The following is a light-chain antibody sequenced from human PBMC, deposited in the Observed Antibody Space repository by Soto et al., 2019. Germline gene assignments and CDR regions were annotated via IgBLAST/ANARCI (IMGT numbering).Light chain of an antibody. CDR1: QSVSNNY. CDR2: GAS. Sequence: EIVLTQYPGTLSLSPGERATRSCMASQSVSNNYLAWYQQKPGQAPRLLIYGASNRATGIPARFSGSGSGTDFTLTISSLEPEDSATYYCLQYNSYSLFGRGTKVDIK. J-gene: IGKJ1*01. V-gene: IGKV3-20*01. CDR3: LQYNSYSL.